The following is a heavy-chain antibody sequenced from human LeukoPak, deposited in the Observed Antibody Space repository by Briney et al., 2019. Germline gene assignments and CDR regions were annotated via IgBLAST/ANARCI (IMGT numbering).Heavy chain of an antibody. CDR3: ARVVRYCSGGSCYPDY. D-gene: IGHD2-15*01. CDR2: INWNGGST. Sequence: GGSLRLSCAASGFTFDDYGMSWVRQAPGKGLEWVSGINWNGGSTGYADSVKGRFTISRDDAKNSLYLQMNSLRAEDTALYYCARVVRYCSGGSCYPDYWGQGTLVTVSS. CDR1: GFTFDDYG. J-gene: IGHJ4*02. V-gene: IGHV3-20*04.